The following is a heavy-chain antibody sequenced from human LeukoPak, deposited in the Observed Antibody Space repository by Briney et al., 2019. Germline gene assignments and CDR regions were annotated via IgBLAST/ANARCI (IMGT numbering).Heavy chain of an antibody. D-gene: IGHD2-15*01. Sequence: SSETLSLTCTVSGGSISSYYWSWIRQPPGKGLEWIGYIYYSGSTNYNPSLKSRVTISVDTSKNQFSLKLSSVTAADTAVYYCARGRGSGVGYYFDYWGQGTLVTVSS. CDR3: ARGRGSGVGYYFDY. CDR1: GGSISSYY. CDR2: IYYSGST. V-gene: IGHV4-59*01. J-gene: IGHJ4*02.